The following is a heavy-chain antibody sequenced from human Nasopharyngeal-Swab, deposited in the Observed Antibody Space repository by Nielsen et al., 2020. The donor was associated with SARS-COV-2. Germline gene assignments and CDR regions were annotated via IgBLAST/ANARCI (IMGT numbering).Heavy chain of an antibody. CDR2: MNPNSGNT. CDR1: GYTFTSYD. Sequence: ASVKVSCKASGYTFTSYDINWVRQATGQGLEWMGWMNPNSGNTGYAQKFQGRVTMTRNTSISTAYMELSSLRSEDTAVYYCAGAGKIQLWFNSLYYFDYWGQGALVTVSS. CDR3: AGAGKIQLWFNSLYYFDY. J-gene: IGHJ4*02. V-gene: IGHV1-8*01. D-gene: IGHD5-18*01.